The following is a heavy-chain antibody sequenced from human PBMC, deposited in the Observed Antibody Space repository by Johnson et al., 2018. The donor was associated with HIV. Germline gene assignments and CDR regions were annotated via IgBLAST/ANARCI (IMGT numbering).Heavy chain of an antibody. CDR1: GFTFSDYY. CDR3: VRGGHCGGDCAGAKQALDI. J-gene: IGHJ3*02. CDR2: IHSGGST. D-gene: IGHD2-21*01. V-gene: IGHV3-66*01. Sequence: EVQLVESGGGLVKPGGSLRLSCAASGFTFSDYYMSWIRQAPGKGLEWVSVIHSGGSTYYADSVEGRFTISRDNSKNTVLLQMNSLRVEDTAVYYCVRGGHCGGDCAGAKQALDIWGQGTRVTVSS.